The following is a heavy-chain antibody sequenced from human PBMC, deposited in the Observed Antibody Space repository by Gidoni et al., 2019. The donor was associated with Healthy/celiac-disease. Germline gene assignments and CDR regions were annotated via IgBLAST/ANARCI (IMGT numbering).Heavy chain of an antibody. CDR1: GFTFSDYY. V-gene: IGHV3-11*01. D-gene: IGHD6-13*01. Sequence: QVQLVESGGGLGKPGGSLRRSGAAAGFTFSDYYMSWIRQAPGKGLEWVSYISSSGSTIYYADSVKGRFTISRDNAKNSLYLQMNSLRAEDTAVYYCARASGYSSSWYCDYWGQGTLVTVSS. CDR3: ARASGYSSSWYCDY. J-gene: IGHJ4*02. CDR2: ISSSGSTI.